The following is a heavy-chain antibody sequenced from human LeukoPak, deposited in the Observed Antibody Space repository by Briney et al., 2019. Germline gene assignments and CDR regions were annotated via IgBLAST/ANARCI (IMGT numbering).Heavy chain of an antibody. D-gene: IGHD2-2*01. J-gene: IGHJ4*02. CDR1: GYSFTSYW. CDR3: ARGGYCSSTSCYASH. Sequence: GESLKISCKGSGYSFTSYWIGWVRQMPGKGLEWMGNIYPGDSDTRYSPSFQGQVTVSADKSISTAYLQWSSLKASDTAMYYCARGGYCSSTSCYASHWGQGTLVTVSS. CDR2: IYPGDSDT. V-gene: IGHV5-51*01.